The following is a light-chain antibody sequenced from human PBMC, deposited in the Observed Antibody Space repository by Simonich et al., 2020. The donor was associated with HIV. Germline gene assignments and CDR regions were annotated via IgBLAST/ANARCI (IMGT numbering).Light chain of an antibody. CDR3: QSYDSSNWV. J-gene: IGLJ3*02. CDR2: EDD. CDR1: IGSIASNY. Sequence: NFMLTQPHSVSESPGKTVTISCTRSIGSIASNYVQWYQQRPGSSPTTVIYEDDQRPSGVPARFSGSIDSSSNSASLTISGLKTEDEADYYCQSYDSSNWVFGGGTKLTVL. V-gene: IGLV6-57*01.